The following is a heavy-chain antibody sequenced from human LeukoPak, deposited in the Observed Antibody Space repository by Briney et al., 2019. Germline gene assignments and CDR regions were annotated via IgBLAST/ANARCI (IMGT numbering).Heavy chain of an antibody. CDR3: ASRYDFWSGYNYYYYGMDV. J-gene: IGHJ6*02. D-gene: IGHD3-3*01. V-gene: IGHV4-34*01. CDR2: INHSGST. CDR1: GGSFSGYY. Sequence: SETLSLTCAVYGGSFSGYYWSWVRQPPGKGLEWIGEINHSGSTNYNPSLKSRVTISVDTSKNQFSLKLSSVTAADTAVYYCASRYDFWSGYNYYYYGMDVWGQGTTVTVSS.